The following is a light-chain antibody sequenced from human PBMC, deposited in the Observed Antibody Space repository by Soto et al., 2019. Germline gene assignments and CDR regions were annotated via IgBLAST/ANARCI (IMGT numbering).Light chain of an antibody. J-gene: IGLJ1*01. V-gene: IGLV2-14*01. CDR1: SSDVGGYNY. Sequence: QSVLTQPDSVSGSPGQSITISCTGTSSDVGGYNYVSWYQQHPGKAPKLMIYGVTNRPSGVSNRFSGSKTGNTASLTISGLQAEDEADYYCFSHRGGDSHVFGTGTKVTVL. CDR3: FSHRGGDSHV. CDR2: GVT.